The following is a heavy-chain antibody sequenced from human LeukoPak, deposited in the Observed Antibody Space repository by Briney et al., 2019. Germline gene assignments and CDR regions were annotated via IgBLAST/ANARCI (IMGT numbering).Heavy chain of an antibody. V-gene: IGHV3-23*01. CDR1: GFSFSTYA. Sequence: GGSLRLSCAASGFSFSTYAMSWVRQAPGKGLEWVSAISGGGGRTYYADSVKGRFTISTDNSKNTLYLQMNSLRAEDTAVYYCARRAGAYSHPYDYWGQGTLVTVSS. CDR3: ARRAGAYSHPYDY. J-gene: IGHJ4*02. D-gene: IGHD4/OR15-4a*01. CDR2: ISGGGGRT.